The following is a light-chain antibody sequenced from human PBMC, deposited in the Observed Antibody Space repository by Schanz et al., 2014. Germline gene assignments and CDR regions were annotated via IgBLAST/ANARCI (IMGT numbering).Light chain of an antibody. CDR3: SSYAGSNTFVV. Sequence: QSTLTQPASVSGSPGQSITISCTGTSSDIGNYDYVSWYRQHPGKAPKLIIYDVGDRPSGVSGRFSGSKSGNTASLTVSGLQAEDEADYYCSSYAGSNTFVVFGGGTKVTVL. V-gene: IGLV2-14*03. J-gene: IGLJ2*01. CDR1: SSDIGNYDY. CDR2: DVG.